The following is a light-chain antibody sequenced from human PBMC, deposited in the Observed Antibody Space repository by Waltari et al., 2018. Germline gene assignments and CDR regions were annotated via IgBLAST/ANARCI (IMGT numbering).Light chain of an antibody. V-gene: IGKV1-33*01. CDR1: QDISSY. CDR2: DVS. Sequence: DIQMTQSPSSLSASVGDRVTITCQASQDISSYLNWYQQRPGKAPKLLIYDVSNLESGVPSRFSGGGSGTDFSFTISILQSEDIATYYCQQYEDVPYTFGQGTKLMIK. CDR3: QQYEDVPYT. J-gene: IGKJ2*01.